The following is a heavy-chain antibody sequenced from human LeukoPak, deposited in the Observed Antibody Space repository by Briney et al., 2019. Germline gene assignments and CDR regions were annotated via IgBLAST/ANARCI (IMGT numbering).Heavy chain of an antibody. Sequence: GGSLRLSCAASGFTFSSYGMHWVRQTPGKGLEWVAFIRYDGSDKYYADSVKGRFTISRDNSKNTLYLQMNSLRVDDTAVYYCAKDLTTVTTQGDYWGQGTLITVSS. V-gene: IGHV3-30*02. CDR1: GFTFSSYG. CDR3: AKDLTTVTTQGDY. J-gene: IGHJ4*02. D-gene: IGHD4-17*01. CDR2: IRYDGSDK.